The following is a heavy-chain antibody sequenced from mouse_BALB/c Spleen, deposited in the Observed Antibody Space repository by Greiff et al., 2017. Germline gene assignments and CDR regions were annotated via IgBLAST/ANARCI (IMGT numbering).Heavy chain of an antibody. CDR2: ISSGGSYT. Sequence: EVMLVESGGDLVKPGGSLKLSCAASGFTISSYGMSWVRQTPDKRLEWVATISSGGSYTYYPDSVKGRFTISRDNAKNTLYLQMSSLKSEDTAMYYCARQDAMDYWGQGTSVTVSS. CDR1: GFTISSYG. V-gene: IGHV5-6*01. CDR3: ARQDAMDY. J-gene: IGHJ4*01.